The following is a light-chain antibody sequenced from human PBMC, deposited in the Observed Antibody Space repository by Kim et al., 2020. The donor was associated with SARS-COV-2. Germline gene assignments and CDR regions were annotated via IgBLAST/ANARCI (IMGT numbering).Light chain of an antibody. CDR2: GAS. J-gene: IGKJ2*01. CDR3: QQHDTSPKT. V-gene: IGKV3D-15*02. CDR1: QSVSTT. Sequence: YVSAGERVTLSCRASQSVSTTLAWYQQKPGKAPTLLIYGASRRATGIPARFSGSGSGTDFTLTISRLQPEDFAVYYCQQHDTSPKTFGQGTKLEIK.